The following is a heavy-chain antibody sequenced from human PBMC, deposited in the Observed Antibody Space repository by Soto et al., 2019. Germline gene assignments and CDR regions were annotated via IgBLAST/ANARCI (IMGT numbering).Heavy chain of an antibody. J-gene: IGHJ5*02. CDR3: VREVSSEDKSHSRVWFDP. Sequence: EVQLVESGGGLVQPGGSLRLSCATSGFTFSPYWLHWVRQAPGMGLMWVSRINHDGSDTIYADSVRGRFIVSRDNAQKTVYLQMNCLTVDDTAVYYCVREVSSEDKSHSRVWFDPWGHGALVTVSS. CDR2: INHDGSDT. D-gene: IGHD2-15*01. CDR1: GFTFSPYW. V-gene: IGHV3-74*01.